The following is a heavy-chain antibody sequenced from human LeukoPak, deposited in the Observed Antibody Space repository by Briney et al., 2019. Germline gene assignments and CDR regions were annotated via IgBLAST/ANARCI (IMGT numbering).Heavy chain of an antibody. D-gene: IGHD3-10*01. CDR1: GFTFSTYA. CDR3: ASGIIAPPDY. CDR2: IRGGAGGT. J-gene: IGHJ4*02. Sequence: GGALRVSCEVFGFTFSTYAMTWVRQAAGTGLESVSTIRGGAGGTYYADSVKGRFTVSRDTSKNTLYLQMNSLRAEDTALYYCASGIIAPPDYWGQGTLVTVSS. V-gene: IGHV3-23*01.